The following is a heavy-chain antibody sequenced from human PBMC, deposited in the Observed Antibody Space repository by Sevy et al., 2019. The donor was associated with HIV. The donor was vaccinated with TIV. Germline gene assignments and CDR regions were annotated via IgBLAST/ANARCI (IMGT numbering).Heavy chain of an antibody. J-gene: IGHJ4*02. CDR1: GFTFSSYW. CDR3: VREGLGGFSYSLDC. CDR2: MKEDGSEK. Sequence: GGSLRLSCAASGFTFSSYWMSWVRQAPGKGLEWVATMKEDGSEKSYVDSVKGRFTISRDNAKNSLYLQMNSLRVDDMALYYCVREGLGGFSYSLDCWGQGILVTVSS. D-gene: IGHD5-18*01. V-gene: IGHV3-7*01.